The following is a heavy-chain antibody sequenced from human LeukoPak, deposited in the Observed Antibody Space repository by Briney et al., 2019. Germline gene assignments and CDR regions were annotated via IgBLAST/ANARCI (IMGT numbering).Heavy chain of an antibody. CDR2: ISWNSGSI. Sequence: PGGSLRLSCAASGFTFDDYAMHWVRQAPGKGLEWVSGISWNSGSIGYADSVKGRFTISRDNAKNSLYLQMNSLRAEDMALYYCARAYYYDSSGFLSPDTFDIWGQGTMVTVSS. V-gene: IGHV3-9*03. CDR3: ARAYYYDSSGFLSPDTFDI. CDR1: GFTFDDYA. J-gene: IGHJ3*02. D-gene: IGHD3-22*01.